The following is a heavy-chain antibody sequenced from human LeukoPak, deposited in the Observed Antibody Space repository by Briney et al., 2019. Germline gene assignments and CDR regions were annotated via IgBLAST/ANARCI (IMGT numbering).Heavy chain of an antibody. CDR1: GGSFSGYY. CDR2: INNSGST. J-gene: IGHJ4*02. V-gene: IGHV4-34*01. CDR3: ARKLGYYYDSTFDY. Sequence: SETLSLTCAVYGGSFSGYYWSWIRQPPGKGLEWVGEINNSGSTNYNPSLKSRVTISVDTSKNQFSLKLSSVTAADTAVYYCARKLGYYYDSTFDYWGQGTLVTVSS. D-gene: IGHD3-22*01.